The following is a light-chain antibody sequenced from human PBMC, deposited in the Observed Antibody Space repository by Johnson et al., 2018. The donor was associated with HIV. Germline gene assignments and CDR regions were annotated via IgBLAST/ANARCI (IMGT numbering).Light chain of an antibody. V-gene: IGLV1-51*01. CDR3: GTWDSSLSQGV. CDR2: DNN. J-gene: IGLJ1*01. Sequence: QSVLTQPPSVSAAPGQKVTISCYGSSSNIGNNYVSWYQQLPGTAPKLLIYDNNKRPSGIPDRFSGSKSGTSATLGITGLQTGYEADYYCGTWDSSLSQGVFGTGTKVTVL. CDR1: SSNIGNNY.